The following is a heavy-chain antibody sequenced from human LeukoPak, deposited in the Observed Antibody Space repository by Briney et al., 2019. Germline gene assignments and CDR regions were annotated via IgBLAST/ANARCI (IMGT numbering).Heavy chain of an antibody. CDR1: GFTFSSYE. Sequence: GGSLRLSCAASGFTFSSYEMNWVRQAPGKGLEWVSYISSSGSTIYYADSVKGRFTISRGNAKNSLYLQMNSLRAEDTAVYYCARDDCSSTSCSYYYYYGMDVWGQGTTVTVSS. D-gene: IGHD2-2*01. CDR3: ARDDCSSTSCSYYYYYGMDV. V-gene: IGHV3-48*03. CDR2: ISSSGSTI. J-gene: IGHJ6*02.